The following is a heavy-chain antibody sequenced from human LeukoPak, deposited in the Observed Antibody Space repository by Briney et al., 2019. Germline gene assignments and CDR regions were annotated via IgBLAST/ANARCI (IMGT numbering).Heavy chain of an antibody. CDR3: ASSRSSGWYDY. J-gene: IGHJ4*02. CDR2: IYYSGST. V-gene: IGHV4-59*01. Sequence: SETLSLTCTVSGGSISSYYWSWIRQPPGKGLDWIGYIYYSGSTNYNPSLQSRVTISVDTSKNQFSLKLSSVTAAGTAVYYCASSRSSGWYDYWGQGALVTVSS. CDR1: GGSISSYY. D-gene: IGHD6-19*01.